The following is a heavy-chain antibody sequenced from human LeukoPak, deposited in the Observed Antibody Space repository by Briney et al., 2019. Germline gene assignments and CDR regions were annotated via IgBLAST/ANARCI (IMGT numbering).Heavy chain of an antibody. D-gene: IGHD3-9*01. CDR2: ISSSSSTI. J-gene: IGHJ5*02. CDR3: ARDSVRGDILTGSLVSDH. V-gene: IGHV3-48*04. CDR1: GFTFSTYS. Sequence: GGSLRLSCAASGFTFSTYSLNWVRQAPGKGLEWVSYISSSSSTIFYADSVKGRFTISRDNAKNSLYLQMNSLRAEDTAVYYCARDSVRGDILTGSLVSDHWGQGTLVTVSS.